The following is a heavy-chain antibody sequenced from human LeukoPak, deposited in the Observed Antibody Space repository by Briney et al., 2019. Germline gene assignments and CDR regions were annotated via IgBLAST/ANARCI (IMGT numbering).Heavy chain of an antibody. D-gene: IGHD4-17*01. V-gene: IGHV4-59*08. CDR1: GSSISSYY. CDR2: IYYSGST. J-gene: IGHJ4*02. CDR3: ARHANDYGDYAAFYYFDY. Sequence: PSETLSLTCTVSGSSISSYYWSWIRQPPGKGLEWIGYIYYSGSTNYNPSLKSRVTISVDTSKNQFSLKLSSVTAADTAVYYCARHANDYGDYAAFYYFDYWGQGTLVTVSS.